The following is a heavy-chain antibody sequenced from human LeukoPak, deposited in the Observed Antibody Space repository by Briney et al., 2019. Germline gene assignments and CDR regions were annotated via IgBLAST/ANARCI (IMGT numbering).Heavy chain of an antibody. D-gene: IGHD3-10*01. CDR1: GFTFSGSA. V-gene: IGHV3-7*01. J-gene: IGHJ4*02. CDR3: ARGHYQIEL. Sequence: GGSLRLSCAASGFTFSGSAMHWVRQAPGKGLEWVVTIQQDGSEKYYVDSVKGRFTISRDNAKNSLYLQINSLRAEDTAVYYCARGHYQIELWGQGTLVTVSS. CDR2: IQQDGSEK.